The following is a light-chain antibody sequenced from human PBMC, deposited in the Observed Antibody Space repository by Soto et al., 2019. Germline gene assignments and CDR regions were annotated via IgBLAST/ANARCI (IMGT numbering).Light chain of an antibody. CDR1: QSVSNS. J-gene: IGKJ3*01. CDR3: QQRYNSFT. CDR2: DAS. V-gene: IGKV3-11*01. Sequence: EIVLTQSPATLSLSPGERATLSCRASQSVSNSLSWYQQKPGQAPRLLIYDASDRVTGIPDRFSGSGSGTDFTLTIGSLEPEDFAVYYCQQRYNSFTFGPGTNVDIK.